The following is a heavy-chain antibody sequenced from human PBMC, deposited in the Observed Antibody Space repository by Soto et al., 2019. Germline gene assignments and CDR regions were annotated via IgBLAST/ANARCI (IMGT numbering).Heavy chain of an antibody. Sequence: HPGGSLRLSCAASGFTFSNYGMHWVRQAPGKGLEWVALISSDGSNKYYADSVKGRFTISRDNSKNTLYLQMNSLRAEDTAVYYCAKDGYTYGCADFWGKGTLVTVSS. CDR2: ISSDGSNK. J-gene: IGHJ4*02. V-gene: IGHV3-30*18. CDR1: GFTFSNYG. CDR3: AKDGYTYGCADF. D-gene: IGHD5-18*01.